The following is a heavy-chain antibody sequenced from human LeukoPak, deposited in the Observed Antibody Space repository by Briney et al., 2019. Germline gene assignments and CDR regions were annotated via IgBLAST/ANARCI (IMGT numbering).Heavy chain of an antibody. CDR1: GGTFSSYA. Sequence: ASVKVSCKASGGTFSSYAISWVRQAPGQGLEWVGRIIPIFGTANYAQKFQGRVTITTDESTSTAYMELSSLRSEDTAVYYCARSRMVATSTAYYFDYWGQGTLVTVSS. J-gene: IGHJ4*02. V-gene: IGHV1-69*05. D-gene: IGHD5-12*01. CDR3: ARSRMVATSTAYYFDY. CDR2: IIPIFGTA.